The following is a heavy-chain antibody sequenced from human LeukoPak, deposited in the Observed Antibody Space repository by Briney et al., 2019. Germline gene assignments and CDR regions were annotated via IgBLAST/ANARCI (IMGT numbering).Heavy chain of an antibody. CDR1: GGSFSGYY. CDR3: ARVKWSHYGMDV. V-gene: IGHV4-34*01. Sequence: SETLSLTCAVYGGSFSGYYWSWIRQPPGKGLEWIGEINHSGSTNYNPSLKSRVTISVDTSKNQFSLKLSSVTAADTAAYYCARVKWSHYGMDVWGQGTTATVSS. CDR2: INHSGST. D-gene: IGHD3-3*01. J-gene: IGHJ6*02.